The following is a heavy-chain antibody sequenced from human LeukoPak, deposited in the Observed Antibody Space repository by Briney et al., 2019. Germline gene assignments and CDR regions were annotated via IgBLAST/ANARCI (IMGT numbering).Heavy chain of an antibody. CDR3: ARSILTGYYFDY. CDR1: GASFTSYY. D-gene: IGHD3-9*01. CDR2: IYYNGNT. J-gene: IGHJ4*02. Sequence: SETLSLTCTVSGASFTSYYWSWIRQPPGKGLEWLGYIYYNGNTNSNPSLRSRVAISVDTSKKQSSLKLSSVTAADTAVYYCARSILTGYYFDYWGQGTLVTVSS. V-gene: IGHV4-59*01.